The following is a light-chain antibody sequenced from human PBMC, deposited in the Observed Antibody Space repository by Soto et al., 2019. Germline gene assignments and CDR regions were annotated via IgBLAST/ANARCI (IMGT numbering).Light chain of an antibody. Sequence: EIVLTQSPGTLSLSPGERATLSCRASQSVTSTYLGWYQQKPGQAPRLLMYGVSVRATGIPDRISGSGSGTDFTLTISRLEPEDFAVYYCQQYGSSHHPPTFGQGTRLEIK. J-gene: IGKJ5*01. CDR1: QSVTSTY. V-gene: IGKV3-20*01. CDR3: QQYGSSHHPPT. CDR2: GVS.